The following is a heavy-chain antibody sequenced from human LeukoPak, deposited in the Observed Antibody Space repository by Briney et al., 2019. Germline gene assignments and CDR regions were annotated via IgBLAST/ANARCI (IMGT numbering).Heavy chain of an antibody. Sequence: SETLSLTCTVSGGSISSYYWSWIRQPPGKGLEWIGYIYYSGSTNYNPSLKSRVTISVDTSISTAYMELSRLRSDDTAVYYCARENGELLWGQGTLVTVSS. CDR1: GGSISSYY. CDR2: IYYSGST. V-gene: IGHV4-59*01. J-gene: IGHJ4*02. D-gene: IGHD1-26*01. CDR3: ARENGELL.